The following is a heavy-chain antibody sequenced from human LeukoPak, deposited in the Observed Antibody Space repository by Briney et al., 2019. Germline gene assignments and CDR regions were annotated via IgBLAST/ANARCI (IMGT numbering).Heavy chain of an antibody. D-gene: IGHD2-15*01. V-gene: IGHV3-23*01. CDR1: GFTFSSYE. CDR2: ISSSGDST. CDR3: AKARSGWVVAASDY. Sequence: GGSLRLSCAASGFTFSSYEMNWVRQAPGKGLEWVSIISSSGDSTYYADSVQGRFTISRDNSKNTLYLQMNSLRAEDTAIYYCAKARSGWVVAASDYWGQGTLVTVSS. J-gene: IGHJ4*02.